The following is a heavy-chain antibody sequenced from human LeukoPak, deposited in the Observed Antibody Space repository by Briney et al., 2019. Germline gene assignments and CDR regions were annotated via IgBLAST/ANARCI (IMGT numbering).Heavy chain of an antibody. V-gene: IGHV3-33*06. J-gene: IGHJ4*02. D-gene: IGHD3-22*01. CDR2: IWYDGSNK. Sequence: PGRSLRLSCAASGFTFSSYGMHWVRQAPGKGLEWVAVIWYDGSNKYYADSVKGRFTISRDNSKNTLYLQMNSLRAEDTAVYYCAKGKGLYDSSGHYYHYFDYWGQGTLVTVSS. CDR1: GFTFSSYG. CDR3: AKGKGLYDSSGHYYHYFDY.